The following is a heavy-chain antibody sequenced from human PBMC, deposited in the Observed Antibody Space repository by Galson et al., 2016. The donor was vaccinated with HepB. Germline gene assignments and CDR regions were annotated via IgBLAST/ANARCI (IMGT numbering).Heavy chain of an antibody. CDR1: GFTFSSFT. V-gene: IGHV3-23*01. CDR2: ISGWGGSS. Sequence: SLRLSCAASGFTFSSFTMSWVRQAPGKGLEWVSDISGWGGSSSYADSVKGRFSVSRDDSKNALYLQMNSLKSEDTAVYHCARVNAMIRDIGTLDLWGHGTLVTVSS. J-gene: IGHJ3*01. CDR3: ARVNAMIRDIGTLDL. D-gene: IGHD3-10*01.